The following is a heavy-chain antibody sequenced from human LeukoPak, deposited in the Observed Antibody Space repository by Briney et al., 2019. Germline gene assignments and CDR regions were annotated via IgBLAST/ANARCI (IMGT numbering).Heavy chain of an antibody. D-gene: IGHD3-16*01. CDR1: GFTFDDYG. CDR3: AKAPRGNDDYFDY. J-gene: IGHJ4*02. CDR2: ISWNSGSI. Sequence: GGSLRLSCAASGFTFDDYGMHWVRQAPGKGLEWVSGISWNSGSIGYADSVEGRFTISRDNAKNSLYLQMNSLRAEDTALYYRAKAPRGNDDYFDYWGQGTLVTVSS. V-gene: IGHV3-9*01.